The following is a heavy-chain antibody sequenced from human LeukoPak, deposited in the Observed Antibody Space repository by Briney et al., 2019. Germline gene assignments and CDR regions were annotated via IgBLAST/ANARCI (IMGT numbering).Heavy chain of an antibody. CDR2: INPNSGTT. CDR3: ARRAPSGDRDYYYYDMDV. CDR1: GYTFTGYY. D-gene: IGHD2-21*02. Sequence: ASVKVSCKASGYTFTGYYMHWVRQAPGQGLEWMGWINPNSGTTNYARNLQGRLTMTTDTSTSTAYMELRSLRSDDSAVYYCARRAPSGDRDYYYYDMDVWGKGTTVTVSS. V-gene: IGHV1-2*02. J-gene: IGHJ6*03.